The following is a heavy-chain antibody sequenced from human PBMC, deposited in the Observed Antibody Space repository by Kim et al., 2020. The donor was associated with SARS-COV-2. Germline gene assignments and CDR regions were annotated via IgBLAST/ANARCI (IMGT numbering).Heavy chain of an antibody. CDR1: GFTFSSYG. V-gene: IGHV3-30*18. CDR2: ISYDGSNK. CDR3: AKNYYDILNGFDY. Sequence: GGSLRLSCAASGFTFSSYGMHWVRQAPGKGLEWVAVISYDGSNKYYADSVKGRFTISRDNSKNTLYLQMNSLRAEDTAVYYCAKNYYDILNGFDYWGQGTLVTVSS. J-gene: IGHJ4*02. D-gene: IGHD3-9*01.